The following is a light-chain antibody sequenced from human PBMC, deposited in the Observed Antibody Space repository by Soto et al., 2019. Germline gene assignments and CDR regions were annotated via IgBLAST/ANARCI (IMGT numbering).Light chain of an antibody. V-gene: IGLV2-14*01. Sequence: QSALTQPASVSGSPGQSITISCTGSSSDVGAYRYVSWFQQHPGRAPKLIIYGVSNRPSGVSDRFSGSKSGNTASLTISGLKAEDEADYHCSSYTTTTAWVFGGGTKVTVL. CDR1: SSDVGAYRY. J-gene: IGLJ3*02. CDR2: GVS. CDR3: SSYTTTTAWV.